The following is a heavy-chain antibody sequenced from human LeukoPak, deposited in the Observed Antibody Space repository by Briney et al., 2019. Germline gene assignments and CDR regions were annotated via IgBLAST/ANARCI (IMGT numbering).Heavy chain of an antibody. CDR2: ISSSGSTI. CDR1: GFTFSDYY. D-gene: IGHD3-3*01. CDR3: AREVGMGITIFGVVNDAFDI. Sequence: GGSLRLSCAASGFTFSDYYMSWIRQVPGKGLEWVSFISSSGSTIYYADSVKGRFTISRDNARNSLYLQMNSLRAEDTAVYYCAREVGMGITIFGVVNDAFDIWGQGTMVTVSS. V-gene: IGHV3-11*04. J-gene: IGHJ3*02.